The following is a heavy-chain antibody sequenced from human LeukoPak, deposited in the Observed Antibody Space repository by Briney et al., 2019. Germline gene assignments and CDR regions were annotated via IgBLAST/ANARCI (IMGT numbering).Heavy chain of an antibody. V-gene: IGHV4-34*01. Sequence: KPSETPSLTCAVYGGSFSGYYWSWIRQPPGKGLEWIGEINHSGSTNYDPSLKSRVTISVDTSKNQFSLKLSSVTAADTAVYYCARGDRPGYDYWGQGTLVTVSS. CDR1: GGSFSGYY. CDR3: ARGDRPGYDY. D-gene: IGHD1-14*01. CDR2: INHSGST. J-gene: IGHJ4*02.